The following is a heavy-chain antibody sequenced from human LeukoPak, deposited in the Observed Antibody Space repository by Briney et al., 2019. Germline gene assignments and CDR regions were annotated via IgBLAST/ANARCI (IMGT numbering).Heavy chain of an antibody. Sequence: SETLSLTCAVSGGSFSGYYWSWIRQPPGQGLEWIGEMNHSGITNYNTSLKSRVTISVDTSTNQLSLKLSSVTAADTAVYYCARGARTTSGYGSRTAGRANWFDPWGQGTLVTVSS. CDR3: ARGARTTSGYGSRTAGRANWFDP. D-gene: IGHD5-12*01. V-gene: IGHV4-34*01. J-gene: IGHJ5*02. CDR1: GGSFSGYY. CDR2: MNHSGIT.